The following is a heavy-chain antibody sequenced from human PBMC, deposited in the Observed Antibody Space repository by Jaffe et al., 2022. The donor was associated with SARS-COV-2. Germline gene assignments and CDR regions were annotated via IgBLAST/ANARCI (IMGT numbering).Heavy chain of an antibody. J-gene: IGHJ4*02. CDR1: GFTFSSYG. D-gene: IGHD4-17*01. Sequence: QVQLVESGGGVVQPGRSLRLSCAASGFTFSSYGMHWVRQAPGKGLEWVAVISYDGSNKYYADSVKGRFTISRDNSKNTLYLQMNSLRAEDTAVYYCATLPLAPVTNSGYFDYWGQGTLVTVSS. CDR3: ATLPLAPVTNSGYFDY. V-gene: IGHV3-30*03. CDR2: ISYDGSNK.